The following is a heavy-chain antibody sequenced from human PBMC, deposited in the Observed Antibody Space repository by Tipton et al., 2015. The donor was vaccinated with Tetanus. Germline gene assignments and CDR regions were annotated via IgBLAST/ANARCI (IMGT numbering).Heavy chain of an antibody. J-gene: IGHJ4*02. CDR2: IIPIYGAA. CDR1: GGTFSNYA. D-gene: IGHD3-3*01. V-gene: IGHV1-69*06. CDR3: ARGSLRKGFLEWHFDY. Sequence: QSGPEVKEPGSSVRVSCKASGGTFSNYAINWVRQAPGQGLEWMGGIIPIYGAANYAQKFQGRVTMTADNSMGTAYMDLSSVRSDDTAVYYCARGSLRKGFLEWHFDYWGQGALVTVSS.